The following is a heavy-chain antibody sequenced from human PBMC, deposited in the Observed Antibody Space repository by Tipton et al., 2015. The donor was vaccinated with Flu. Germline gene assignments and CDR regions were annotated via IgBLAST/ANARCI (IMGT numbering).Heavy chain of an antibody. Sequence: TLSLTCSVSGGSLSSYYWSWIRQPPEKGLEWIGNIYYNGSTDYNPSLNSRVTIAVDMSKNQFSLKLTSVTAADTAVYYCARDQTYYYGSSDAFDIWGQGTMVTVSS. CDR3: ARDQTYYYGSSDAFDI. J-gene: IGHJ3*02. CDR1: GGSLSSYY. CDR2: IYYNGST. V-gene: IGHV4-59*01. D-gene: IGHD3-10*01.